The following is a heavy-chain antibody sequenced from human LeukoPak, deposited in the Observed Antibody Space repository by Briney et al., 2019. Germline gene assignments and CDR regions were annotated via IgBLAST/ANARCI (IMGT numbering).Heavy chain of an antibody. Sequence: ASVKVSCKASAYTFTSYDINWVRHATGQGLEWMGWMNPNSGNTGYAQTFQGRVTMTRNTSISTAYMELSSLRSEDTAVYYCARNARDVDYGDYWGQGTLVTVSS. V-gene: IGHV1-8*01. CDR2: MNPNSGNT. D-gene: IGHD2-2*01. J-gene: IGHJ4*02. CDR1: AYTFTSYD. CDR3: ARNARDVDYGDY.